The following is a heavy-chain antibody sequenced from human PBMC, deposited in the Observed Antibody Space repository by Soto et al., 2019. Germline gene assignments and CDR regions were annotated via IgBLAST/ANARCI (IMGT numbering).Heavy chain of an antibody. Sequence: PGGSLRLSCAASGFTVSSNYMSWVRQAPGKGLEWVSVIYSGGSTYYADSVKGRFTISRDNSKNTLYLQMNSLRAEDTAVYYCARGTESFDWLLSSRGDAFDIWGQGTMVTVSS. CDR2: IYSGGST. V-gene: IGHV3-53*01. CDR1: GFTVSSNY. J-gene: IGHJ3*02. CDR3: ARGTESFDWLLSSRGDAFDI. D-gene: IGHD3-9*01.